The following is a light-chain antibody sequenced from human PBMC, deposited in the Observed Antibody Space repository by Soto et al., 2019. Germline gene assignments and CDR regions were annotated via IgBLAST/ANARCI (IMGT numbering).Light chain of an antibody. CDR1: SGDVGGYNY. V-gene: IGLV2-14*01. Sequence: QSVLTQPASLSGSPGQSITISCTGTSGDVGGYNYVSWYQHHPGKAPKLIIYEVSDRPSGVSNRFSGSRSGNTVSLTISGLQADDEADYYCNSFTSSSTFVFGGGTKVTVL. CDR3: NSFTSSSTFV. J-gene: IGLJ2*01. CDR2: EVS.